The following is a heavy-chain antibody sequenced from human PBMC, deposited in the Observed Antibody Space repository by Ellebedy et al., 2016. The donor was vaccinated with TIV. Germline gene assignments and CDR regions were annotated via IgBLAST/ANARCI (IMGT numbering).Heavy chain of an antibody. CDR2: FYYGWST. CDR3: ARTSVGYFYGSGGNLRVIRFDP. Sequence: MPSETLSLTCTVSGASVTTYYWSWIRQIPGKGLEWIGFFYYGWSTSYNPSLKSRVSISVDTSLNQVSLRLTSVTTADTAVYHCARTSVGYFYGSGGNLRVIRFDPWGQGALVAVSS. J-gene: IGHJ5*02. D-gene: IGHD3-10*01. CDR1: GASVTTYY. V-gene: IGHV4-59*02.